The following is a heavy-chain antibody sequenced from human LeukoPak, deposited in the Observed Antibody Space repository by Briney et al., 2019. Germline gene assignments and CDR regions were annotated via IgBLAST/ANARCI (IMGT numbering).Heavy chain of an antibody. V-gene: IGHV3-7*01. Sequence: GSLRLSCAASGLTFSSYWMTWVRQAPGKGLEWVANIKQDGSEKYYVDPVKGRFTISRDNAQNSLYLQMNSLRVEDTAVYYCARDLRGAFDYWGQGTLVTVSS. CDR2: IKQDGSEK. CDR1: GLTFSSYW. D-gene: IGHD1-26*01. CDR3: ARDLRGAFDY. J-gene: IGHJ4*02.